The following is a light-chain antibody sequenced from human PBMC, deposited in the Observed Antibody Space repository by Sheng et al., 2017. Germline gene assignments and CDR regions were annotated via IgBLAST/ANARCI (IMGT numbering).Light chain of an antibody. V-gene: IGKV3-15*01. Sequence: EIVLTQSPGTLSLSPGERATLSCRASQSVGSSYLAWYQQKPGQAPRLLIYGASTRATGIPARFSGSGSGTEFTLTINSLQSEDFAVYYCQQYNNWLRGTFGQGTKLEI. CDR3: QQYNNWLRGT. CDR1: QSVGSSY. CDR2: GAS. J-gene: IGKJ2*02.